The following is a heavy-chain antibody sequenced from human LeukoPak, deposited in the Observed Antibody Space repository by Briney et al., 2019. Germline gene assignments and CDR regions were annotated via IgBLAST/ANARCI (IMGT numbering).Heavy chain of an antibody. CDR1: GFTFSSYV. J-gene: IGHJ4*02. V-gene: IGHV3-48*02. Sequence: GGSLRLSCAASGFTFSSYVMNWVRQAPGKGLEWVSYISSSSRTIYYADSVKGRFTISRDNARNSLYLQLNSLGDEDTAVYYCATVVTGAYYFDYWGQGTLVTVSS. CDR3: ATVVTGAYYFDY. D-gene: IGHD2-21*01. CDR2: ISSSSRTI.